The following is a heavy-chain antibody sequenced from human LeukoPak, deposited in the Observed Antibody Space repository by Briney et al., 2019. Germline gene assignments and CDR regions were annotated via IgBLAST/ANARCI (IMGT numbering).Heavy chain of an antibody. CDR1: GGSFSGYY. V-gene: IGHV4-34*01. CDR3: ARLWGPTKTPFDY. D-gene: IGHD1-26*01. Sequence: SETLSLTCAVYGGSFSGYYWSWIRQPLGKGLEWIGEINHSENTDYNPSLKSRVTISVDTSKNQLSLKLSSVTAADTAVYYCARLWGPTKTPFDYWGQGNLVTVSS. J-gene: IGHJ4*02. CDR2: INHSENT.